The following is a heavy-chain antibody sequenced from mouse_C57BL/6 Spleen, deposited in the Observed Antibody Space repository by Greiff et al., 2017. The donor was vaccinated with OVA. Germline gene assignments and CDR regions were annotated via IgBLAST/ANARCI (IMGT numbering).Heavy chain of an antibody. CDR2: IDPEDGET. D-gene: IGHD1-1*01. V-gene: IGHV14-2*01. CDR1: GFNIKDYY. J-gene: IGHJ3*01. CDR3: ARGGVEGAWFAY. Sequence: VQLQQSGAELVKPGASVKLSCTASGFNIKDYYMHWVKQRTEQGLEWIGRIDPEDGETKYAPKFKGKATITADTSSNTAYMQLSSLTSEDTAVYYCARGGVEGAWFAYWGEGTLVTVSA.